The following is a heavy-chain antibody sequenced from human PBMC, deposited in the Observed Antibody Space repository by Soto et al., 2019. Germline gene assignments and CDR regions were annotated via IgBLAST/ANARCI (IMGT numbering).Heavy chain of an antibody. D-gene: IGHD3-10*01. CDR2: IYYSGST. CDR1: GGYISSGGYY. CDR3: ARGSEVRGEVTP. Sequence: QVQLQESGPGLVKPSQTLSLTCTVSGGYISSGGYYWSWIRQHPGKGLEWIGYIYYSGSTYYNPSLKRRVTISVDTSKNQFSLKLSSVTAADTAVYYCARGSEVRGEVTPWGQGTLVTVSS. V-gene: IGHV4-31*03. J-gene: IGHJ4*02.